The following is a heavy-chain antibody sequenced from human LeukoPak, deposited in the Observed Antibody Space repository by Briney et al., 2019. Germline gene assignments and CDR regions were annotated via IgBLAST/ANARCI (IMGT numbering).Heavy chain of an antibody. D-gene: IGHD3-9*01. CDR1: GFTFSNYN. J-gene: IGHJ6*03. CDR3: ARDFDFYYYYYMNV. V-gene: IGHV3-48*01. CDR2: ISSSSSTI. Sequence: GGSLRLSCAASGFTFSNYNMNWVRQAPGKGLEWVSYISSSSSTIYYTDSVKGRFTISRDNAKNSLYLQMNSLRAEDTAVYYCARDFDFYYYYYMNVWGKGTTVTVSS.